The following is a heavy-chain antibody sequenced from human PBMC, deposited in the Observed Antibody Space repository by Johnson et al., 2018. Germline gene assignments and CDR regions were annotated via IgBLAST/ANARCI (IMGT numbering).Heavy chain of an antibody. CDR2: VYYSGST. CDR3: ARTGYTSTWYAEYFHH. J-gene: IGHJ1*01. CDR1: GGSINSHNYY. D-gene: IGHD6-13*01. V-gene: IGHV4-39*01. Sequence: QVQLQESGPGLVKPSETLSLTCSVSGGSINSHNYYWGWIRQPPGKGLEWIGSVYYSGSTYNNPSLKSRVTISVDTSKNQLSLKLNSVTAADPAVYYCARTGYTSTWYAEYFHHWGQGTLVTVSS.